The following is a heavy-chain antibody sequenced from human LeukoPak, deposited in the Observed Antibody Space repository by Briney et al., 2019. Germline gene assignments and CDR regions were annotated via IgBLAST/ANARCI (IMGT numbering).Heavy chain of an antibody. Sequence: GGSLRLSCAASGFTFSSYSMNWVRQAPGKGLEWVSHITASGTAMFYADSVKGRFTISRDNAKNSLYLQMNSLRDKDTAVYYCASSGSYRFDYWGQGTLVTVSS. D-gene: IGHD1-26*01. J-gene: IGHJ4*02. CDR1: GFTFSSYS. V-gene: IGHV3-48*02. CDR3: ASSGSYRFDY. CDR2: ITASGTAM.